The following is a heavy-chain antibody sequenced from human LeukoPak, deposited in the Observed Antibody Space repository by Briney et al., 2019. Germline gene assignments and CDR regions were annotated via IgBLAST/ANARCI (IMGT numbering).Heavy chain of an antibody. J-gene: IGHJ4*02. V-gene: IGHV3-74*01. Sequence: PGGSLRLSCAASGFTFSRYWMHWVRQAPGKGLVWVSRINSDGRITDYADSVKGRFTISRDNAKNTLYLQMSSLRDEDTGVYYCVKVTAAVDSWGQGTLVTVSS. D-gene: IGHD2-2*01. CDR1: GFTFSRYW. CDR2: INSDGRIT. CDR3: VKVTAAVDS.